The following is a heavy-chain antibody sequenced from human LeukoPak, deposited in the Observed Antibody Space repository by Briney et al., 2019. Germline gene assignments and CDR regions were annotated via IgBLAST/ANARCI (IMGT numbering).Heavy chain of an antibody. J-gene: IGHJ4*02. Sequence: GGSLRLSCAASGFTFSSYWMSWVRQAPGKGLEWVANIKQDGSEKYYVDSVKGRFTISRDNAKNSLYLQMNSLRAEDTAVYYCAREGRDGYNEFDYWGQGTLVTVSS. D-gene: IGHD5-24*01. CDR3: AREGRDGYNEFDY. CDR2: IKQDGSEK. V-gene: IGHV3-7*01. CDR1: GFTFSSYW.